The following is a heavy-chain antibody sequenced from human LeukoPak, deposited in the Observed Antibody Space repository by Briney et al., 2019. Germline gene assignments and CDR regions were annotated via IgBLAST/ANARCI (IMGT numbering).Heavy chain of an antibody. V-gene: IGHV1-69*05. Sequence: SVKVSCKASGGTFSSYAISWVRQAPGQGLEWMGGIIPIFGTANYAQKFQGRVTITTDESTSTAYMELSSLRSEDTAVYYCAGGGYDPFNYYYYYYMDVWGKGTTATVSS. J-gene: IGHJ6*03. CDR3: AGGGYDPFNYYYYYYMDV. D-gene: IGHD5-12*01. CDR2: IIPIFGTA. CDR1: GGTFSSYA.